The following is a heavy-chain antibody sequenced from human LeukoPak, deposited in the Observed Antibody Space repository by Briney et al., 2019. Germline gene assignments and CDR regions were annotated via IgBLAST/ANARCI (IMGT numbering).Heavy chain of an antibody. CDR2: ISSGGTTI. J-gene: IGHJ3*02. CDR1: GFTFNSYE. V-gene: IGHV3-48*03. CDR3: GAGRQFVGAFDI. Sequence: PGGSLRLSCAASGFTFNSYELYWVRQAPGKGLEWVSYISSGGTTIKYADSVKGQFTISRDDAKKSLYLQVNSLRAEDTAIYYCGAGRQFVGAFDIWGQGTLVTVSS. D-gene: IGHD3-10*01.